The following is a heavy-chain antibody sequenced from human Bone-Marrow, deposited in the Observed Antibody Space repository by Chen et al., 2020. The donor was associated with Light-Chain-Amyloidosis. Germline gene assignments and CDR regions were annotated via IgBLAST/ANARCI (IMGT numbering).Heavy chain of an antibody. CDR1: GFSLSPSGVG. D-gene: IGHD3-10*01. CDR2: IHWDDDK. Sequence: QITLNESGPTLVKPTQTLTLTCTFSGFSLSPSGVGVGWIRQPPGKALEWLALIHWDDDKRYSPSLKSRLTITEDTSKNQVVLIMTNMDPVDTATYYCAHRLKVQGVIGFDYWGQGTLVTVSS. CDR3: AHRLKVQGVIGFDY. J-gene: IGHJ4*02. V-gene: IGHV2-5*02.